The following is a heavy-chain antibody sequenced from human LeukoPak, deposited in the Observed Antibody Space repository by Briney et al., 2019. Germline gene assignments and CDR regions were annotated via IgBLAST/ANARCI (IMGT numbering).Heavy chain of an antibody. CDR3: AGVTYYYDSSGYSLPYYFDY. V-gene: IGHV1-69*06. CDR2: IIPIFGTA. D-gene: IGHD3-22*01. J-gene: IGHJ4*02. CDR1: GGTFSSYA. Sequence: SVKVSCKASGGTFSSYAISWVRQAPGQGLEWMGGIIPIFGTANYAQKFQGRVTITADKSTSTAYMELSSLRSEDTAVYYCAGVTYYYDSSGYSLPYYFDYWGQGTLVTVSS.